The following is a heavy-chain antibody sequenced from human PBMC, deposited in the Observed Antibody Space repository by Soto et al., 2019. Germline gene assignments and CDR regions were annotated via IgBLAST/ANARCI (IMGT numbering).Heavy chain of an antibody. D-gene: IGHD5-12*01. CDR2: ISTYSGDT. V-gene: IGHV1-18*01. J-gene: IGHJ5*02. CDR3: ARHHGPTTSENWFDP. Sequence: QVPLVQSGVEVKTPGASVKVSCQASGYTFLTYDISWVRQAPGQGLEWMGWISTYSGDTKYAQKFQGRVTMTTDTSTTTAYLELRSLRSDDTAVYYCARHHGPTTSENWFDPWGQGTLVTVSS. CDR1: GYTFLTYD.